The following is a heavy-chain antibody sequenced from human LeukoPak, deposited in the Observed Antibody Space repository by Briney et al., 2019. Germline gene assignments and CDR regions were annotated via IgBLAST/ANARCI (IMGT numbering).Heavy chain of an antibody. CDR2: IIPIFGTA. V-gene: IGHV1-69*05. J-gene: IGHJ6*03. Sequence: ASVKVSCKASGGTFSSYAISWVRQAPGQGLEWMGGIIPIFGTANYAQKFQGRVTITMDESTSTAYMELSSLRSEDTAVYYCASTVPPDYYYMDVWGKGTTVTVSS. D-gene: IGHD2-2*01. CDR1: GGTFSSYA. CDR3: ASTVPPDYYYMDV.